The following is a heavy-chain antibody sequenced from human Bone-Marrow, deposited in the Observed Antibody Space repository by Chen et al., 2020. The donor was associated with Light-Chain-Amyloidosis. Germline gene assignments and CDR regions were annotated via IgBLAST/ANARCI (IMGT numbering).Heavy chain of an antibody. V-gene: IGHV3-53*01. CDR2: IYTGGST. CDR1: GFSVSTNY. CDR3: ATSETSPGAFDY. Sequence: EVQLVESGGGLMQPGGSLRLSCAASGFSVSTNYMIWVRQAPGKGLEWVSVIYTGGSTYYADSVRGRFTISRDSSTNTVYLQMSSLRVDDTAVYFCATSETSPGAFDYWGQGTLVTVSS. J-gene: IGHJ4*02. D-gene: IGHD2-2*01.